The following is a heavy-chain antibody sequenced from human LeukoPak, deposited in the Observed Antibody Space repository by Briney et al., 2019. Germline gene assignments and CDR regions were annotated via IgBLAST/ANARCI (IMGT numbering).Heavy chain of an antibody. V-gene: IGHV3-49*04. D-gene: IGHD2-2*01. J-gene: IGHJ3*02. CDR3: TRAFCTSSICYLGAFDI. Sequence: GGSLRLSCTASGFTFGDYALTWVRQAPGKGLEWVGFIRSKAYGGVTEYAASVKGRFTISRDDSKNIAYLQMNGLKTEDTGLYLCTRAFCTSSICYLGAFDIWGQGTMVTVSS. CDR1: GFTFGDYA. CDR2: IRSKAYGGVT.